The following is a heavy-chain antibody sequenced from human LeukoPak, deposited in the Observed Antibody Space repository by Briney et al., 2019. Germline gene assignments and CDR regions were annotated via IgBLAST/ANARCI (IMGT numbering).Heavy chain of an antibody. D-gene: IGHD6-6*01. Sequence: SVKVSCKASGGTSSSYAISWVRQAPGQGLEWMGRIIPIFGTANSAQKFQGRVTITTDESTSTAYMELSSLRSEDTAVYYCARDARSDETYYYYYMDVWGKGTTVTVSS. V-gene: IGHV1-69*05. CDR3: ARDARSDETYYYYYMDV. CDR2: IIPIFGTA. J-gene: IGHJ6*03. CDR1: GGTSSSYA.